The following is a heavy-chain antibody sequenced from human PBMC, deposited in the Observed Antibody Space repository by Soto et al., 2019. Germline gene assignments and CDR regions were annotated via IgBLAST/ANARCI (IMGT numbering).Heavy chain of an antibody. D-gene: IGHD4-17*01. Sequence: SETLSLTCAVYGGSFSGYYWSWIRQPPGKGLEWIGEINHSGSTNYNPSLKSRVTISVDTSKNQFSLKLSSVTAADTAVYYCARVGMTTVTMRYFDYCAQGTLVTVSS. CDR2: INHSGST. CDR3: ARVGMTTVTMRYFDY. J-gene: IGHJ4*02. V-gene: IGHV4-34*01. CDR1: GGSFSGYY.